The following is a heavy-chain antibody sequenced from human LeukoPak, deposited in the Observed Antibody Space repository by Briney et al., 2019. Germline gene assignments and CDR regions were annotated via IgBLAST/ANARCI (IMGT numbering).Heavy chain of an antibody. D-gene: IGHD4-17*01. Sequence: SETLSLTCTVSGGSISSSSYYWGWIRQPPGKGLEWIGSIYYSGSTYYNPSLKSRVTISVDTSKNQFSLKLSSVTAADTAVYYCARDRAPTVTTCAFDIWGQGTMVTVSS. CDR3: ARDRAPTVTTCAFDI. CDR2: IYYSGST. V-gene: IGHV4-39*07. J-gene: IGHJ3*02. CDR1: GGSISSSSYY.